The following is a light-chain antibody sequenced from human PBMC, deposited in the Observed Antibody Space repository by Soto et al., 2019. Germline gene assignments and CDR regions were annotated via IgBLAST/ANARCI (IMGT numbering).Light chain of an antibody. J-gene: IGKJ1*01. CDR1: QSISNN. V-gene: IGKV3-15*01. CDR2: GAS. Sequence: EIVMTQSPATLSVSPGERATLSCRASQSISNNLAWYHQRPGQAPRLLIYGASTRATGIPARFSGSGSGTEFTLNISSLQSEAFAVYYCQQYNNWWTFGQGTRVEIK. CDR3: QQYNNWWT.